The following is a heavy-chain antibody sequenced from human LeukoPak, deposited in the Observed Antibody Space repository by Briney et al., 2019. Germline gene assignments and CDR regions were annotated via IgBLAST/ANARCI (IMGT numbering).Heavy chain of an antibody. D-gene: IGHD3-3*01. CDR2: ISGIGGST. J-gene: IGHJ5*02. CDR3: AKEGDYDFWSGHYNWFDL. CDR1: GFTFSSYA. V-gene: IGHV3-23*01. Sequence: HPGGSLRLSCAASGFTFSSYAMSWVRHAPGKGLEWVSTISGIGGSTYYANSVKGRFTFSRDKSKNTLYLQVNSLRAEDTAIYYCAKEGDYDFWSGHYNWFDLWGQGTLVTVSS.